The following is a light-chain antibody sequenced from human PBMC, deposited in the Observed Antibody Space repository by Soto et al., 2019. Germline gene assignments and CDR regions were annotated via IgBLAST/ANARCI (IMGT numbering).Light chain of an antibody. CDR3: QHYGRSPGT. Sequence: EIVLTQSPGTLSLSPGERATLSCRASQTVRNNYLAWYQQKPGQAPRLLIYGASHRATGIPDRFSGTGSGTDFTLTISRLEPEDLAVYYCQHYGRSPGTFGQGTKVDIK. J-gene: IGKJ1*01. CDR1: QTVRNNY. CDR2: GAS. V-gene: IGKV3-20*01.